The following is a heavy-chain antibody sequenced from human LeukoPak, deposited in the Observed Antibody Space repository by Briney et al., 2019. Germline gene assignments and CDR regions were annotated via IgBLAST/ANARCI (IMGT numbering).Heavy chain of an antibody. D-gene: IGHD2-2*01. Sequence: GRSLRLSCAASGFTFEDHVMHWVRQAPGKGLEWVSSISWSGDRMGYADAVRGRFTISRDNAKNSLFLQMNSLRVEDTALYYCAKDLGGSATTVWGQGTLVTVSS. CDR3: AKDLGGSATTV. J-gene: IGHJ4*02. CDR2: ISWSGDRM. CDR1: GFTFEDHV. V-gene: IGHV3-9*01.